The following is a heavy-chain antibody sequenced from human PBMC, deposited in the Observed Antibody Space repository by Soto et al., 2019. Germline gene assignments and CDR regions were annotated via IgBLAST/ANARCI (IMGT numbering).Heavy chain of an antibody. D-gene: IGHD4-17*01. CDR2: IYYSGST. J-gene: IGHJ6*02. CDR1: GGSISSGGYS. V-gene: IGHV4-61*08. Sequence: SETLSLTCAVSGGSISSGGYSWSWIRQPPGKGLEWIGYIYYSGSTNYNPSLKSRVTISIDTSKNQFSLKLSSVTAADTAVYYCARVTVTTNYYYYYGMDVWGQGTTVTVSS. CDR3: ARVTVTTNYYYYYGMDV.